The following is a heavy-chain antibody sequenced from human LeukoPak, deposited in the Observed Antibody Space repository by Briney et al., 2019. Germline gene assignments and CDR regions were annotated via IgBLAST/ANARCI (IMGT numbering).Heavy chain of an antibody. V-gene: IGHV3-30-3*01. CDR1: GFTFSSYA. CDR2: ISYDGSNK. D-gene: IGHD3-22*01. CDR3: AREGDSSGYYYEGYFDY. Sequence: GRSLRLSCAASGFTFSSYAMHWVRQAPGKGLEWVAVISYDGSNKYYADSVKGRFTISRDNSKNTLYLQMNSLRAEDTAVYYCAREGDSSGYYYEGYFDYWGQGTLVTVSS. J-gene: IGHJ4*02.